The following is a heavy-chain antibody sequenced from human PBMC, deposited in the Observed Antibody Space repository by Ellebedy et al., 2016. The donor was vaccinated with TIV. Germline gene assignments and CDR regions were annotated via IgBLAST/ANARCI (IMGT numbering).Heavy chain of an antibody. J-gene: IGHJ3*02. CDR1: GFTFSSYA. Sequence: MPGGSLRLSCAASGFTFSSYAMSWIRQPPGKGLEWIGYIDYSGSTNYNPSLKSRVTISVDTSKNQFSLKLSSVTAADTAVYYCARLKGGIAVAGTWAFDIWGQGTMVTVSS. V-gene: IGHV4-59*08. CDR3: ARLKGGIAVAGTWAFDI. D-gene: IGHD6-19*01. CDR2: IDYSGST.